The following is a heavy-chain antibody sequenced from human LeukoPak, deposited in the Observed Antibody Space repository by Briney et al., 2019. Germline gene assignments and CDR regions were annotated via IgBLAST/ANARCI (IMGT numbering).Heavy chain of an antibody. V-gene: IGHV3-23*01. CDR3: AKGEAQQLKSPPVY. Sequence: GGSLRLSCAASGFTFSSYAMSWVRQAPGKGLEWVSAISGGGGSTYYADSVKGRFTISRDNSKNTLYLQMNSLRAEDTAVYYCAKGEAQQLKSPPVYWGQGTLVTVSS. J-gene: IGHJ4*02. CDR1: GFTFSSYA. D-gene: IGHD6-13*01. CDR2: ISGGGGST.